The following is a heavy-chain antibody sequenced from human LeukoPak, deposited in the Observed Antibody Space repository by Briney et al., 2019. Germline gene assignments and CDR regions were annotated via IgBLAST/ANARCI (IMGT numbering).Heavy chain of an antibody. D-gene: IGHD3-22*01. CDR2: ISKEGDNA. V-gene: IGHV3-74*01. CDR3: ARGGYSGSYYRFS. Sequence: PGGSLRLSCAASGFTFSDYWMHWVRQVPGKGLVWLSRISKEGDNAVYADSAKGRFTMSRDKAKKTVYLQLTTLRPEDTAVYYCARGGYSGSYYRFSWGQGTLVTVSS. CDR1: GFTFSDYW. J-gene: IGHJ4*02.